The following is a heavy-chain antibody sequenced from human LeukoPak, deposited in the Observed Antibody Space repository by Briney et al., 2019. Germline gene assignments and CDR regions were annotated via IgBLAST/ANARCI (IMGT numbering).Heavy chain of an antibody. D-gene: IGHD5-18*01. Sequence: GSLRLSCAASGFTFSSYAMSWIRQPPGKGLEWIGEINHSGSTNYNPSLKSRVTISVDTSKNQFSLKLSSVTAADTAVYYCARRRLSGWLQPHYFDYWGQGTLVTVSS. CDR1: GFTFSSYA. CDR2: INHSGST. CDR3: ARRRLSGWLQPHYFDY. J-gene: IGHJ4*02. V-gene: IGHV4-34*01.